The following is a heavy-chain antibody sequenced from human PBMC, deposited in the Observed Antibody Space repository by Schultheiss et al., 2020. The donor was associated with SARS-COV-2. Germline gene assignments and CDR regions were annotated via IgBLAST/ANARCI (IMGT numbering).Heavy chain of an antibody. CDR3: ATERGITSGYHVDV. CDR1: GGSVSGYY. Sequence: SETLSLTCTVSGGSVSGYYWSWIRQPPGKGLEWIGYIYYSGSTYYNPSLKSRVTISVDTSKNQFSLKLSSVTAADMAVYYCATERGITSGYHVDVWGKGTTVTVSS. CDR2: IYYSGST. J-gene: IGHJ6*03. D-gene: IGHD3-10*01. V-gene: IGHV4-59*02.